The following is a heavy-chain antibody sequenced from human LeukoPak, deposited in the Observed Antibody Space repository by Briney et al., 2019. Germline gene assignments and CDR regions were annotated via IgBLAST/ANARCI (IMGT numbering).Heavy chain of an antibody. CDR1: GGTFSNYA. J-gene: IGHJ5*02. CDR3: ARWCHTLARRWFDP. D-gene: IGHD2-2*02. Sequence: ASVKVSCKASGGTFSNYAISWVRQAPGQGLEWMGGIIPILDTTNHAQKFQGRVTITADKSTSTAYMELSSLRSEDTAVYYCARWCHTLARRWFDPWGQGTLVTVSS. V-gene: IGHV1-69*06. CDR2: IIPILDTT.